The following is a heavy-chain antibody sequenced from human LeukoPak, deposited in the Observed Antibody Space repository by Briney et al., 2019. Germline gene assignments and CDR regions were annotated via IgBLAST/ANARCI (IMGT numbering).Heavy chain of an antibody. D-gene: IGHD5-12*01. V-gene: IGHV4-59*08. Sequence: KPSETLSLTCTVSGGFISSYYWSWIRQPPGKGLEWIGYIYYSGSTSYNPSLKSRVTMSADTSKNQFSLRLSSVTAADTAVYYCARRGAYSGNDLAWYFDLWGRGTLATVSS. CDR3: ARRGAYSGNDLAWYFDL. J-gene: IGHJ2*01. CDR2: IYYSGST. CDR1: GGFISSYY.